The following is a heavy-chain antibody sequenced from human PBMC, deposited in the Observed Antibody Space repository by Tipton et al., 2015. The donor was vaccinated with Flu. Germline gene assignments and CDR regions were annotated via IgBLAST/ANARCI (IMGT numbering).Heavy chain of an antibody. Sequence: SLRLSCAASGFTFSSYSMNWVRQAPGKGLEWVSSISSSSSYIYYADSVKGRFTISRDNAKNSLYLQMNSLRAEDTAVYYCARDRRPYYDSSGYWHWFDPWGQGTLVTASS. CDR1: GFTFSSYS. CDR2: ISSSSSYI. D-gene: IGHD3-22*01. CDR3: ARDRRPYYDSSGYWHWFDP. J-gene: IGHJ5*02. V-gene: IGHV3-21*01.